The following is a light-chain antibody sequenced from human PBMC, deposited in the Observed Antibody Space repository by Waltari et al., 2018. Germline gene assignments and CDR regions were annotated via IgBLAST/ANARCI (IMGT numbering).Light chain of an antibody. J-gene: IGLJ1*01. CDR2: GNS. CDR1: STSLEAGHD. V-gene: IGLV1-40*01. Sequence: QSVPTPPPSASGPPGQRVTISCTGTSTSLEAGHDVSWYQQLPGTSPKLLIHGNSNRPSGIPDRFSGSKSGTSASLAISGLQAEDEADYYCQSYDGRLSGSVFGTGTKVTVL. CDR3: QSYDGRLSGSV.